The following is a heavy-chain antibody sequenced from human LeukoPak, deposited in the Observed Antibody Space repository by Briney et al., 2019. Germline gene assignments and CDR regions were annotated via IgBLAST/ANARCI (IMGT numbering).Heavy chain of an antibody. J-gene: IGHJ5*02. CDR2: MNPNSGNT. Sequence: ASVKVSCKASGYTFTGYDINWVRQATGQGLEWMGWMNPNSGNTGYAQKFQGRVTMTRNTSISTAYMELSSLRSEDTAVYYCAREVAGAGNWFDPWGQGTLVTVSS. V-gene: IGHV1-8*01. CDR3: AREVAGAGNWFDP. CDR1: GYTFTGYD. D-gene: IGHD7-27*01.